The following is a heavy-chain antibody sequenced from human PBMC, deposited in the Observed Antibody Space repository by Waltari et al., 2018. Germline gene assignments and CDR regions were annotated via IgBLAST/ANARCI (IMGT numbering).Heavy chain of an antibody. J-gene: IGHJ3*02. CDR3: ARRGDWLPLDAFDI. CDR2: IYPSGDT. Sequence: QLQLQESGPGLVKSSATLSLTCAVSGGSLSRVAYYWVWLRQAPGKAVEWIGSIYPSGDTYYHGSLESRVRVSLDRSTNHFSMKLRSVTAADTAVYYCARRGDWLPLDAFDIWGQGTVVTVSS. CDR1: GGSLSRVAYY. D-gene: IGHD2-15*01. V-gene: IGHV4-39*02.